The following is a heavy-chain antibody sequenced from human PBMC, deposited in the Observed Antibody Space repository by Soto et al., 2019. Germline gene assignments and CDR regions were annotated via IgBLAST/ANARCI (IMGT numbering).Heavy chain of an antibody. CDR2: IYPDKSDT. J-gene: IGHJ5*02. D-gene: IGHD5-18*01. V-gene: IGHV5-51*01. Sequence: PGESLKISCKGSGYSFTSYWIGWVRQMPGKGLEWMGIIYPDKSDTRYSPSFQGQVTISADKSINTAYLQWSSLKASDTAMYYCARQGATANTLSLIWFDPWGPGTLVTVSS. CDR1: GYSFTSYW. CDR3: ARQGATANTLSLIWFDP.